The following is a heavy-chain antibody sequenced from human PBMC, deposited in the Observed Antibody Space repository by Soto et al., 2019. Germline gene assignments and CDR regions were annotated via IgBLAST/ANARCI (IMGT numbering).Heavy chain of an antibody. J-gene: IGHJ4*02. D-gene: IGHD2-15*01. CDR3: AKDQPYYSVVVGNPIDY. V-gene: IGHV3-23*01. CDR2: VSGSGGST. Sequence: EVKLLESGGGLVQPGGSLRLSCAASGFTFSSYAMNWVRQAPGKGLEWVSAVSGSGGSTYYADSVKGRFTISRDNSKNTLYLQMNSLRDEDTAVYYCAKDQPYYSVVVGNPIDYWGQGILVTVSS. CDR1: GFTFSSYA.